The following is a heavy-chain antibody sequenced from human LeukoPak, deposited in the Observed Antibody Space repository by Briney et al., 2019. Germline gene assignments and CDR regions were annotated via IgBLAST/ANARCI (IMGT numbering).Heavy chain of an antibody. Sequence: GASVKVSCKVSGYTLTELSMHWVRQAPGKGLEWMGGFDPEDGETIYAQKFQGRVTMTEDTSTDTAYMELSSLRSGDTAVYYCATDVEQFGSFHNYWGQGTLVTVSS. CDR3: ATDVEQFGSFHNY. V-gene: IGHV1-24*01. D-gene: IGHD3-16*01. CDR2: FDPEDGET. J-gene: IGHJ4*02. CDR1: GYTLTELS.